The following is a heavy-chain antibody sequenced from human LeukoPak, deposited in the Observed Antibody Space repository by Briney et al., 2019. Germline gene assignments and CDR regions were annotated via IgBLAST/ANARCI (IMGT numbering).Heavy chain of an antibody. D-gene: IGHD3-16*01. CDR3: AKYGGHPLPHYYLDY. J-gene: IGHJ4*02. CDR2: IIDDDHTT. Sequence: PGGSLRLSCAASGFTFSSYAMSWVRQAPGKGLEWVSLIIDDDHTTSYADSVKGRFTISRDNSKNTLFLQMNSLGAEDTAVYYCAKYGGHPLPHYYLDYWGQGTQVTVSS. V-gene: IGHV3-23*01. CDR1: GFTFSSYA.